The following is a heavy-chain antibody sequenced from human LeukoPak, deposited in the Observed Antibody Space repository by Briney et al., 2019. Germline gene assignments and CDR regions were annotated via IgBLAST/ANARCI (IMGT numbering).Heavy chain of an antibody. Sequence: PGGSLRLSCAASGFTFSSYGMHWVRQAPGKGLEWVAVIWYDGSNKYYADSVKGRFTISRGNSKNTLYLQMNSLRAEDTAVYYCARGAKHRRGHSAGYYFDYWGQGTLVTVSS. CDR3: ARGAKHRRGHSAGYYFDY. J-gene: IGHJ4*02. CDR2: IWYDGSNK. V-gene: IGHV3-33*01. CDR1: GFTFSSYG. D-gene: IGHD2-21*01.